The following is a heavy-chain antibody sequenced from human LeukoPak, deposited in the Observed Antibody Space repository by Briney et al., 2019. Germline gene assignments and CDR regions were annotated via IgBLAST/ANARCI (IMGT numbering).Heavy chain of an antibody. V-gene: IGHV3-30-3*02. CDR1: GFTFSNYA. CDR3: AKDRGYCSGGNCYNQYGMDV. D-gene: IGHD2-15*01. CDR2: ISYHGRSV. J-gene: IGHJ6*02. Sequence: GGSLRLSCAASGFTFSNYAMNWVRQAPGKGLEWVAIISYHGRSVDYADSVKGRFTMSRDNSKNTLSLQMNSLGAEDTAVYYCAKDRGYCSGGNCYNQYGMDVWGQGTTVTVSS.